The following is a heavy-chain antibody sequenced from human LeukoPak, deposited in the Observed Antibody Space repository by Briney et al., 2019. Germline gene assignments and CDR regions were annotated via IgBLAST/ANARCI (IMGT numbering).Heavy chain of an antibody. CDR3: AKDPDIVATIHYYYYMDV. CDR1: GFTFSSYG. J-gene: IGHJ6*03. Sequence: GGSLRLSCAASGFTFSSYGMHWVRQAPGKGLEWVAFIRYDGSNKYYADSVKGRFTISRDNSKNTLYLQMNSLRAEDTAVYYCAKDPDIVATIHYYYYMDVWGKGTTVTVSS. V-gene: IGHV3-30*02. D-gene: IGHD5-12*01. CDR2: IRYDGSNK.